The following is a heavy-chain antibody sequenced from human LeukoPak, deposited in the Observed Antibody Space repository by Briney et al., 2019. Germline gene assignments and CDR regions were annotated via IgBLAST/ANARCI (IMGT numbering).Heavy chain of an antibody. J-gene: IGHJ6*02. CDR3: ARLPSYYYYGMDV. V-gene: IGHV4-34*01. Sequence: SETLSLTCAVYGGSFSGYYWSWIRQPPGKGLEWIGEINHSGSTNYNPSLKSRVPISVDTSKNQFSLKLSSVPAAETAVYYCARLPSYYYYGMDVWGQGTTVTVSS. CDR2: INHSGST. CDR1: GGSFSGYY.